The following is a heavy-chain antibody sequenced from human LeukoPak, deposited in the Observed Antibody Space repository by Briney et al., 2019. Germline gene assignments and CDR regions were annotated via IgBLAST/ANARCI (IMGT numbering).Heavy chain of an antibody. V-gene: IGHV3-23*01. CDR1: GFTFSSFA. D-gene: IGHD2-21*02. CDR2: ISGSGGTT. J-gene: IGHJ4*02. CDR3: AKARSLTCGGDCYQIVY. Sequence: PGGSLRLSCVASGFTFSSFAINWVRQAPGKGLEWVSGISGSGGTTYYADSVKGRFTISRDNSKSTLSLEMNGLRAEDTAVYYCAKARSLTCGGDCYQIVYWGQGTLVIVSS.